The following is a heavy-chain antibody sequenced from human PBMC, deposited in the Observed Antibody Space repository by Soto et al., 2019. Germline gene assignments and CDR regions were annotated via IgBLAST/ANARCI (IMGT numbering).Heavy chain of an antibody. D-gene: IGHD6-19*01. CDR3: AKDLVRNAVAGFDY. CDR1: GFTFSSYG. CDR2: ISYDGSNK. J-gene: IGHJ4*02. Sequence: GGSLRLSCAASGFTFSSYGMHWVRQAPGKGLEWVSVISYDGSNKYYADSVKGRFTISRDNSKNTLYLQMSSLRAEDTAVYYCAKDLVRNAVAGFDYWGQGTLVTVSS. V-gene: IGHV3-30*18.